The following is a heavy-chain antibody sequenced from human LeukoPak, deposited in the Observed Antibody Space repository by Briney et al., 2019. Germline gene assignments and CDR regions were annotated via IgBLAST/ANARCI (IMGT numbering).Heavy chain of an antibody. J-gene: IGHJ4*02. CDR2: ICGSGGST. V-gene: IGHV3-23*01. CDR3: AKDSVFYYYDSSGYSVY. Sequence: GGSLRLSCAASGFTFSSYAMSWVRQAPGKGLEWVSAICGSGGSTYYADSVKGRFTISRDNSKTTLYLQMNSLRAEDTAVYYCAKDSVFYYYDSSGYSVYWGQGTLVTVSS. CDR1: GFTFSSYA. D-gene: IGHD3-22*01.